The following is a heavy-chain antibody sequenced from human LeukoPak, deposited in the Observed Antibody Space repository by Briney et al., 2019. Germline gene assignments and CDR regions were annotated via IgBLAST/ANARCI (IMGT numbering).Heavy chain of an antibody. V-gene: IGHV3-74*01. D-gene: IGHD2-21*01. CDR3: ARAPNDVVSPHFDL. CDR2: INSDGSST. CDR1: GFTFSSYW. Sequence: PGGSLRLSCAASGFTFSSYWMHWVRQAPGKGLVWVSRINSDGSSTSYADSVKGRFTISRDNAKNTLYLQMNSLRAEDTVVYYCARAPNDVVSPHFDLWGRGTLVTVSS. J-gene: IGHJ2*01.